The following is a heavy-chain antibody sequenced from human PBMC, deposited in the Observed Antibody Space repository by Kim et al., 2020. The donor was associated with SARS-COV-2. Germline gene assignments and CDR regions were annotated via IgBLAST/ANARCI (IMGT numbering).Heavy chain of an antibody. Sequence: GGSLRLSCAASGFSFGSYAMAWVRQAPGKGLECVSGITGGDSKYYADSVKGRFSISRDNSKKTVYLDVNSLRVEDTAVYYCAKDKISGDGYWYFDAWGRGTLVTVSS. D-gene: IGHD7-27*01. CDR2: ITGGDSK. CDR3: AKDKISGDGYWYFDA. V-gene: IGHV3-23*01. CDR1: GFSFGSYA. J-gene: IGHJ2*01.